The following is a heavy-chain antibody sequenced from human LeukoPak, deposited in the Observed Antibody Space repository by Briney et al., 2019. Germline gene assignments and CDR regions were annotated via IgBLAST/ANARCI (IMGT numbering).Heavy chain of an antibody. CDR3: ARGTGIDY. Sequence: GGSLRLSCASSGFSLSTYEMNRVRQVPGKGLEWVSHISSSGSTIYYADSVKGRFTISRDNAKNSLYLQMNSLRDEDTAVYYCARGTGIDYWGQGTLVTVSS. CDR1: GFSLSTYE. CDR2: ISSSGSTI. D-gene: IGHD3/OR15-3a*01. V-gene: IGHV3-48*03. J-gene: IGHJ4*02.